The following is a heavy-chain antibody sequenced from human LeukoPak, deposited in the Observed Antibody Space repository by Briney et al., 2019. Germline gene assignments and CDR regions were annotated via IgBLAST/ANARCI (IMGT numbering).Heavy chain of an antibody. CDR2: IRDDGSNK. Sequence: GGSLRLSCAASGFTFSSYGMHWVRQAPGKGLEWVAFIRDDGSNKYYADSVKGRFTIPRDNSKNTLYLQMNSLRAEDTAVYYCAKDLPTQIIVVVPAAIDYWGQGTLVTVSS. CDR1: GFTFSSYG. D-gene: IGHD2-2*02. J-gene: IGHJ4*02. V-gene: IGHV3-30*02. CDR3: AKDLPTQIIVVVPAAIDY.